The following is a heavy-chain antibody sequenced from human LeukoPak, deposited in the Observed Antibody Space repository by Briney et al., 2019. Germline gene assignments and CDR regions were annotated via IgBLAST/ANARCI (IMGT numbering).Heavy chain of an antibody. CDR3: AKVYRKGYSSTGDAFDI. J-gene: IGHJ3*02. V-gene: IGHV3-30-3*01. CDR1: GFTFSSYA. CDR2: ISYDGSNK. Sequence: GGSLRLSCAASGFTFSSYAMHWVRQAPGKGLEWVAVISYDGSNKYYADSVKGRFTISRDNSKNTLYLQMNSLRAEDTAVYYCAKVYRKGYSSTGDAFDIWGQGTMVTVSS. D-gene: IGHD6-19*01.